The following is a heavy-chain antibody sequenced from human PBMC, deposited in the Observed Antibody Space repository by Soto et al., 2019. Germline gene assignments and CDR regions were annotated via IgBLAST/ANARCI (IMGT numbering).Heavy chain of an antibody. CDR3: ARHGLTAYMAYYFDF. V-gene: IGHV4-39*01. CDR2: IYYSGST. Sequence: PSETLSLTCTVSGGSISSGDYYWCWFRQSPGQGLEWIGNIYYSGSTYYNPSLKSRISLSVATSKTQFSLTLTSVTAADTAVYFCARHGLTAYMAYYFDFWGQGTLVTVSS. J-gene: IGHJ4*02. D-gene: IGHD3-16*01. CDR1: GGSISSGDYY.